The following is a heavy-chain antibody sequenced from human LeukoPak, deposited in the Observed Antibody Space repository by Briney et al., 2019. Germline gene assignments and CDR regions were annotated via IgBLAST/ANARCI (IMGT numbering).Heavy chain of an antibody. CDR3: AREPRVSSGYQRDY. J-gene: IGHJ4*02. V-gene: IGHV5-51*01. CDR1: GYSFTSYL. D-gene: IGHD3-22*01. Sequence: GESLKISCKGSGYSFTSYLIGLGRQMPGKRLEWMGIIYPGDSDTRYSPTFQGQVTISADKSTSTAYLQWSSLKASDTAMYYCAREPRVSSGYQRDYWGQGTLVTVSS. CDR2: IYPGDSDT.